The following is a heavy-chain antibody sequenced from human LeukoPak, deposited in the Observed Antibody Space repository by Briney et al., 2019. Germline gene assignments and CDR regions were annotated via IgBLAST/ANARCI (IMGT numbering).Heavy chain of an antibody. CDR1: GGSISSHY. V-gene: IGHV4-59*08. D-gene: IGHD6-13*01. CDR2: IYYSGRT. Sequence: PSETLSLTCSVSGGSISSHYWGWIRQPPGKGLEWIGYIYYSGRTNYNPSLKSRVTISVDTSKNQFSLKLSSVTAADTAVYYCARRGSRSWHFDYWGQGTLVTVSS. CDR3: ARRGSRSWHFDY. J-gene: IGHJ4*02.